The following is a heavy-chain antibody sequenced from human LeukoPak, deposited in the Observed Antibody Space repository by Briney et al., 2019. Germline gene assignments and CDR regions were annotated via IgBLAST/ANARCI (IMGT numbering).Heavy chain of an antibody. CDR2: ISSSGSTI. V-gene: IGHV3-11*04. J-gene: IGHJ6*03. Sequence: PGGSLRLSCAASGFTFSDYYMSWIRQAPGKGVEGVSYISSSGSTIYYADSVKGRFTVSRDNSKHTLYLQMNSLRSEDTAVYYCAQDVYGSGIHYSMDVWGKGTTVTISS. CDR3: AQDVYGSGIHYSMDV. D-gene: IGHD3-10*01. CDR1: GFTFSDYY.